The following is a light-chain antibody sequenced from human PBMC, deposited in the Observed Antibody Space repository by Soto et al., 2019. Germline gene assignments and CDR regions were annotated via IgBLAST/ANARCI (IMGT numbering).Light chain of an antibody. CDR3: HQCFNSHLT. J-gene: IGKJ1*01. V-gene: IGKV3-20*01. CDR2: GAS. CDR1: QTVSSTY. Sequence: EMVLTKSPGTLSLSPGERATLSCRASQTVSSTYVVWYQQKPGQAPRLLIYGASSRAPGVSDRFSGSGSGTDFTLNISRLEPDDFAVYYCHQCFNSHLTFGQGTKVEIK.